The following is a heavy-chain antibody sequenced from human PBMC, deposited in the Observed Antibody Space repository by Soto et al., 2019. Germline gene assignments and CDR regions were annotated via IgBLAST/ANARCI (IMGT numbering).Heavy chain of an antibody. CDR1: GFPFSSFS. V-gene: IGHV3-21*02. D-gene: IGHD3-10*02. Sequence: QLVESGGGLVKPGGYLRLSCVASGFPFSSFSRNWIRQAPGKVLEWVTSIGRVSTYIYYADSVRGRFTVSRDNAKNSDYLQMTGLTAADSGIYYCARVTACSGSYQIDLWGQGTMVTVSS. J-gene: IGHJ4*02. CDR3: ARVTACSGSYQIDL. CDR2: IGRVSTYI.